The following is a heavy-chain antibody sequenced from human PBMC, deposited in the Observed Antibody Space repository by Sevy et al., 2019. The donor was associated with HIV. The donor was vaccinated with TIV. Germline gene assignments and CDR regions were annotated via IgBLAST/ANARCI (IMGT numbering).Heavy chain of an antibody. CDR2: ISGSSGST. D-gene: IGHD3-22*01. J-gene: IGHJ4*02. CDR1: GFTFSSSA. V-gene: IGHV3-23*01. CDR3: AQSYYYDSSDYSAIDY. Sequence: GGSLRLSCAASGFTFSSSAMSWVRQAPGKGLEWVSVISGSSGSTYFADSVKGRFTISRDNSKNTLYLQMNSLRAEDTAVYYCAQSYYYDSSDYSAIDYWGQGTLVTFSS.